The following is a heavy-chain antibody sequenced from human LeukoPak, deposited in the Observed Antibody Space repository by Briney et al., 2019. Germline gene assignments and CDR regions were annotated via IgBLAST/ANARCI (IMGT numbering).Heavy chain of an antibody. D-gene: IGHD2/OR15-2a*01. CDR1: GYSISSGYY. V-gene: IGHV4-38-2*02. Sequence: SETLSLTCTVSGYSISSGYYWGWIRQPPGKGLEWIGSIYHSGSTYYNPSLKSRVTISVDTSKNQFSLKPSSVTAADTAVYYCARDYAQFLYYFDYWGQGTLVTVSS. J-gene: IGHJ4*02. CDR3: ARDYAQFLYYFDY. CDR2: IYHSGST.